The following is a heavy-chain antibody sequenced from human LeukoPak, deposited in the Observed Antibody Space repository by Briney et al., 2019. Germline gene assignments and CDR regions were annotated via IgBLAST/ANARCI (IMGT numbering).Heavy chain of an antibody. CDR1: GSTFSSYW. CDR2: INSDGSST. J-gene: IGHJ6*04. CDR3: ARGALRFLGMDV. Sequence: GGSLRLSCAASGSTFSSYWMHWVRQAPGKGLVWVSRINSDGSSTSYADSVKGRFTISRDNAKNTLYLQMNSLRAEDTAVYYCARGALRFLGMDVWGKGTTVTVSS. V-gene: IGHV3-74*01. D-gene: IGHD3-3*01.